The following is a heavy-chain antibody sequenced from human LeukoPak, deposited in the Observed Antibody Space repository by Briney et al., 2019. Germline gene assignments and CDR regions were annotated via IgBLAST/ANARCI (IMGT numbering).Heavy chain of an antibody. V-gene: IGHV3-33*01. CDR3: ARDSGQYADAFHI. CDR1: GFTFRSYG. Sequence: GRSLRLSCAASGFTFRSYGMHWVRQAPGKGLEWVAVIWFDGSDKCYSDSVKGRFTISRDNSKNTLYLHMNSLRAEDTAVYYCARDSGQYADAFHIWGLGTMVTVSS. CDR2: IWFDGSDK. J-gene: IGHJ3*02. D-gene: IGHD4-11*01.